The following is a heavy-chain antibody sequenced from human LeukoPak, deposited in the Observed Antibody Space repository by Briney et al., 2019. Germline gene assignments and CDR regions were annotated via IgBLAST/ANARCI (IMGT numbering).Heavy chain of an antibody. CDR1: GFTFSSYS. Sequence: GGSLRLSCAASGFTFSSYSMNWFRQAPGKGLEWVSYISSSSSTIYYADSVKGRFTISRDNAKNSLYLQMNSLRAEDTALYYCAREGTIVVGDAFDVWGQGTMVTVSS. CDR3: AREGTIVVGDAFDV. V-gene: IGHV3-48*01. CDR2: ISSSSSTI. J-gene: IGHJ3*01. D-gene: IGHD2-2*01.